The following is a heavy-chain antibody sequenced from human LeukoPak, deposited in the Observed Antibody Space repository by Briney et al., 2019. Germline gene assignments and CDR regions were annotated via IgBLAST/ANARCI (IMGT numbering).Heavy chain of an antibody. Sequence: PSETLSLTCNVSGYSISSGYYWGWIRQPPGKGLEWIGSAFHSGSTYYNPSLKTRVTISVDTSKNQFSLKLRSVTAADTAVYYCAREVAIIATPWVESWGQGTLVSVSS. CDR3: AREVAIIATPWVES. CDR2: AFHSGST. J-gene: IGHJ4*02. D-gene: IGHD1-26*01. V-gene: IGHV4-38-2*02. CDR1: GYSISSGYY.